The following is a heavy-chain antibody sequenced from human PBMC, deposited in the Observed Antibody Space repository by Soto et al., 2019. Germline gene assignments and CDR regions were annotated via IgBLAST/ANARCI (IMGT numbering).Heavy chain of an antibody. J-gene: IGHJ4*02. D-gene: IGHD1-26*01. V-gene: IGHV1-8*01. CDR2: MEPSTGST. Sequence: ASVKVSCKASGYSFTSLDINWVRQTAGQGLEWMGWMEPSTGSTGYAQKFQGRVTMTRDTSINTAYMELTTLTSDETAFYYCARGVSAGVDYWGQGTLVTVYS. CDR1: GYSFTSLD. CDR3: ARGVSAGVDY.